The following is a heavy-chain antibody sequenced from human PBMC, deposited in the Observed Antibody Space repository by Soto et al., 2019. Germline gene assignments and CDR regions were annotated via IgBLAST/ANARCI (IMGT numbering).Heavy chain of an antibody. CDR2: IDTSSTKI. D-gene: IGHD3-3*01. CDR1: GYTFSDYY. J-gene: IGHJ4*02. Sequence: GGSLRLSCAASGYTFSDYYLSWIRQAPGKGLEWISYIDTSSTKIYYADSVKGRFTISRDNGKNSLFLEMNSLRVEDTAVYFCASHYDLWSGYLSPVDYWGQGTLVTVPQ. V-gene: IGHV3-11*01. CDR3: ASHYDLWSGYLSPVDY.